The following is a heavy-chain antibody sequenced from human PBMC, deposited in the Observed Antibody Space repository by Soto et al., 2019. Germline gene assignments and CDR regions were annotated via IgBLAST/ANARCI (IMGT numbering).Heavy chain of an antibody. CDR3: ARAKQPGDYGDYGSFDI. Sequence: ASVKVSCKASGYTFTSYYMHWVRQAPGQGLEWMGIINPSGGSTSYAQKFQGRVTMTRDTSTSTVYMELSSLRSEDTAVYYCARAKQPGDYGDYGSFDIWGQGTMVTVSS. V-gene: IGHV1-46*03. CDR1: GYTFTSYY. J-gene: IGHJ3*02. CDR2: INPSGGST. D-gene: IGHD4-17*01.